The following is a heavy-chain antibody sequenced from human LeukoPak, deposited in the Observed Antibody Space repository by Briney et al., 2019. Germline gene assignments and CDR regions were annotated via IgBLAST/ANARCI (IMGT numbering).Heavy chain of an antibody. CDR2: IHYSGST. CDR3: ARDIVVVPAYMDV. CDR1: GGSISSGDYY. J-gene: IGHJ6*03. V-gene: IGHV4-30-4*08. D-gene: IGHD2-2*01. Sequence: PSETLFLTCTVSGGSISSGDYYWSWIRQPPGKGLEWIGYIHYSGSTYYNPSLKSRVTISVDTSKNQFSLKLSSVTAADTAVYYCARDIVVVPAYMDVWGKGTTVTVSS.